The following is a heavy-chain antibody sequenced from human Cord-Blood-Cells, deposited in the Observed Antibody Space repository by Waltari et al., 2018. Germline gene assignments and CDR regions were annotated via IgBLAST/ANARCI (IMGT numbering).Heavy chain of an antibody. CDR1: GGSISSSSYY. J-gene: IGHJ6*03. Sequence: QLQLQESGPGLVKPSETLSLTCTVSGGSISSSSYYWGWIRQPPGKGLEWIGSIYYSGSPDYNPPLKSRVTISVDTSKNQFSLKLSSVTAADTAVYYCARLRPKHYYYMDVWGKGTTVTVSS. V-gene: IGHV4-39*07. CDR2: IYYSGSP. CDR3: ARLRPKHYYYMDV.